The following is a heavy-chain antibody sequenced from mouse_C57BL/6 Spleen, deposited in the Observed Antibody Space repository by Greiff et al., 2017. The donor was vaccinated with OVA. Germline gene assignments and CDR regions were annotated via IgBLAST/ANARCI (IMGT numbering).Heavy chain of an antibody. V-gene: IGHV1-64*01. Sequence: QVQLQQSGAELVKPGASVKLSCKASGYTFTSYWMHWVKQRPGQGLEWIGMIHPNSGSTNYNEKFKSKATLTVDKSSSTAYMQLSSLTSEDSAVYYCARSGGSSYDWYFDVWGTGTTVTVSS. CDR1: GYTFTSYW. J-gene: IGHJ1*03. D-gene: IGHD1-1*01. CDR3: ARSGGSSYDWYFDV. CDR2: IHPNSGST.